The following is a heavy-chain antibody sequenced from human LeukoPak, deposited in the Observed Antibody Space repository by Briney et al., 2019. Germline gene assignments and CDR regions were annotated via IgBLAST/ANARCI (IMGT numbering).Heavy chain of an antibody. Sequence: GGSLRLSCAASGFTFSDHYMDWVRQAPGKGLEWVSAISGSGGSTYYADPVKGRFTISRDNSKNTLYLQMNSLRAEDTAVYYCAKGRSNYYGSGSPFDYWGQGTLVTVSS. D-gene: IGHD3-10*01. CDR3: AKGRSNYYGSGSPFDY. J-gene: IGHJ4*02. CDR2: ISGSGGST. V-gene: IGHV3-23*01. CDR1: GFTFSDHY.